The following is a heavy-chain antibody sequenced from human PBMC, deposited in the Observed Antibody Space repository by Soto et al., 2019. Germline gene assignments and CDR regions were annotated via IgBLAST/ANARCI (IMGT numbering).Heavy chain of an antibody. V-gene: IGHV3-30-3*01. Sequence: QVQLVESGGGVVQPGRSLRLSCAASGFTFSNYTMHWVRQAPGKGLERVALISYDGSNKYYADSVKGRFTISRDNSKNTLYLQMNSLRAEDTAVYYCARGGGMVVAGTSFDYWGQGTLVTFSS. CDR1: GFTFSNYT. CDR3: ARGGGMVVAGTSFDY. CDR2: ISYDGSNK. D-gene: IGHD6-19*01. J-gene: IGHJ4*02.